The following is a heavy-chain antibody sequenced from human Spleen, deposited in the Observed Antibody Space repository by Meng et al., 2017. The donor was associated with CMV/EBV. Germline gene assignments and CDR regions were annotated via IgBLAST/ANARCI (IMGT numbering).Heavy chain of an antibody. Sequence: ASVKVSCKASGYTFTSYDINWVRQATGQGLEWMGWMNPNTGITDYAQKFQGRVTMTRNTSTSTSYMELRSLRSDDTAVYYCARVDGMVRGVIYYYYGMDVWGQGTTVTVSS. D-gene: IGHD3-10*01. CDR3: ARVDGMVRGVIYYYYGMDV. J-gene: IGHJ6*02. CDR1: GYTFTSYD. V-gene: IGHV1-8*01. CDR2: MNPNTGIT.